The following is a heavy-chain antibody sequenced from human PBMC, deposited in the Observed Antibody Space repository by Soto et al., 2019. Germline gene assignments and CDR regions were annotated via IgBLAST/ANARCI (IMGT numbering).Heavy chain of an antibody. CDR1: GFPFNTYA. D-gene: IGHD2-2*01. CDR2: ISVSGDKT. Sequence: EVQLSESGGGLVQPGGSQRLSCAASGFPFNTYAMTWVRQAPGKDLEGVSAISVSGDKTYYAESVRGRFAISRDNSQNILFLQMNGLRAEDTALYYCARKIYHRFDPWGQGTLVIVSS. CDR3: ARKIYHRFDP. V-gene: IGHV3-23*01. J-gene: IGHJ5*02.